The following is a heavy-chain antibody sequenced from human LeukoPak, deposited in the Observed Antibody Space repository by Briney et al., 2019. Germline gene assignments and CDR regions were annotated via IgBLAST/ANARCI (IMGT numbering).Heavy chain of an antibody. D-gene: IGHD3-22*01. V-gene: IGHV4-34*01. J-gene: IGHJ1*01. CDR2: INHSGST. CDR1: GGSFSGYY. Sequence: SETLSLTCAVYGGSFSGYYWNWIRKPPGKGLEWIGEINHSGSTNYNPSLKSRVTISVDTSKNQFSLKLSSVTAADTAVYYCARHYDSSGYPYQHWGQGTLVTVSS. CDR3: ARHYDSSGYPYQH.